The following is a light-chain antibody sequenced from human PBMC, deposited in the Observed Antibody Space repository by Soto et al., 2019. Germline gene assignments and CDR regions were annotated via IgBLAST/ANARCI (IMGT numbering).Light chain of an antibody. CDR2: DAS. CDR3: KKYDSSQLS. CDR1: QSVDSNY. J-gene: IGKJ4*01. V-gene: IGKV3-20*01. Sequence: EIVLTQSPDTLSLSPGERATLSCRASQSVDSNYLAWYQQKPGQAPRVLIYDASIRATGIPDRFSGSGSGTDFTLTISRLEPEDSAVYYCKKYDSSQLSLGGGTTVDIK.